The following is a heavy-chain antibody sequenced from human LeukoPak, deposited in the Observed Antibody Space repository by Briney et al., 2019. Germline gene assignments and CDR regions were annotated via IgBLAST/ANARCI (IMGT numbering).Heavy chain of an antibody. D-gene: IGHD3-10*01. CDR1: GGSFSVYY. J-gene: IGHJ5*02. CDR3: ASERRGVYGSENPFDP. Sequence: KPSETLSLTCAVYGGSFSVYYWSWIRQPPGKGLEWIGEINHSGSTNYNPSLKSRVTISVDTSKNQFSLKLSSVTAADTAVYYCASERRGVYGSENPFDPWGQGTLVTVSS. V-gene: IGHV4-34*01. CDR2: INHSGST.